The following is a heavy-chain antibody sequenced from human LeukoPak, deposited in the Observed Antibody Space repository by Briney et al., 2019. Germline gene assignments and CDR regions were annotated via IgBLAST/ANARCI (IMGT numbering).Heavy chain of an antibody. J-gene: IGHJ4*02. V-gene: IGHV3-30*18. CDR3: AKGGATVTRYVDQ. CDR1: GFTFSSYV. D-gene: IGHD4-17*01. CDR2: IGSDGYSK. Sequence: GRSLRLSCAASGFTFSSYVMHWVRQAPGKGLEWVAIIGSDGYSKYYGDSVKGRFTISRDNSKNAVYLQMNSLRTEDTAVYYCAKGGATVTRYVDQWGQGTLVTVSS.